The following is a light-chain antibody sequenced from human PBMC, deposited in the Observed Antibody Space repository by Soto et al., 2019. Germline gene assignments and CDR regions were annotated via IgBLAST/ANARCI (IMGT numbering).Light chain of an antibody. J-gene: IGLJ2*01. CDR2: EVN. CDR1: SDDIGDYSY. Sequence: QSALTQPASVSGSPGQSITISCTGTSDDIGDYSYVSWYQQHPGKAPKLILYEVNNRPSGISNRFSGSKSGNTASLTISGLPAEDESDYYCSSYTSGATPSVVFGGGTKVTVL. CDR3: SSYTSGATPSVV. V-gene: IGLV2-14*01.